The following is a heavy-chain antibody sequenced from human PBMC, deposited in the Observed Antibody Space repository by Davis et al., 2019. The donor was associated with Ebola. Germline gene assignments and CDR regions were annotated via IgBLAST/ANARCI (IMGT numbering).Heavy chain of an antibody. J-gene: IGHJ5*02. D-gene: IGHD6-6*01. Sequence: PSETLSLTCTVSGGSISSGGYYWSWIRQPPGKGLEWIGYIYYSGSTNYNPSLKSRVTISVDTSKNQFSLKLSSVTAADTAVYYCAREYSSSSGWFDPWGQGTLITVSS. V-gene: IGHV4-61*08. CDR3: AREYSSSSGWFDP. CDR2: IYYSGST. CDR1: GGSISSGGYY.